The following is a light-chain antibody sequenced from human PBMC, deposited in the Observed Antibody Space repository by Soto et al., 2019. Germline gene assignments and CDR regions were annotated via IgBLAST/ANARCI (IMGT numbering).Light chain of an antibody. J-gene: IGLJ1*01. Sequence: QSVLTQPASVSGSPGQSITISCSGTSSDVGAYNYVSWHQQHPGKVPKIMIYDVSSRPSGVSNRFSGSKSGNTASLTISGLQAEDEADYYCSSYTTSNTHVFGSGTTVTVL. V-gene: IGLV2-14*01. CDR3: SSYTTSNTHV. CDR2: DVS. CDR1: SSDVGAYNY.